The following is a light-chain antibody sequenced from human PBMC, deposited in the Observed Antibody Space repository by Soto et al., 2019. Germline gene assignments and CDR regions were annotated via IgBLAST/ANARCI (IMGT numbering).Light chain of an antibody. CDR2: GAS. J-gene: IGKJ5*01. CDR1: QSVSSSY. CDR3: QQYGNSPAIT. V-gene: IGKV3-20*01. Sequence: ELVLTQSPGTLSLSPGERATLSCRASQSVSSSYLAWYQQKPGQAPRLLIYGASSRATGIPDRFSGSGSGTDFTLTISRLEPEDFAVYYCQQYGNSPAITFGQGTRLEI.